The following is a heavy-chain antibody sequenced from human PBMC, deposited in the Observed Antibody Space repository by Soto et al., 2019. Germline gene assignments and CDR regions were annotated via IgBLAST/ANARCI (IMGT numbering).Heavy chain of an antibody. CDR3: ATFPTYYDFWSGLADAFDI. Sequence: GGSLRLSCAASGFTFSSYWMSWVRQAPGKGLEWVANIKQDGSEKYYVDSVKGRFTISRDNAKNSLYLQMNSLRAEDTAVYYCATFPTYYDFWSGLADAFDIWGQGTMVTVSS. CDR1: GFTFSSYW. CDR2: IKQDGSEK. J-gene: IGHJ3*02. D-gene: IGHD3-3*01. V-gene: IGHV3-7*01.